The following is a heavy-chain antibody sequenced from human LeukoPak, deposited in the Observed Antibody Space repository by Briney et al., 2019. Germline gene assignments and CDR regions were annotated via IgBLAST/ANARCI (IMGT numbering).Heavy chain of an antibody. J-gene: IGHJ6*03. CDR2: ISDSGGTT. V-gene: IGHV3-23*01. D-gene: IGHD2/OR15-2a*01. CDR1: GFTFSSYG. Sequence: GGSLRLSCAASGFTFSSYGMSWVRQAPGKGLEWVSTISDSGGTTYYTDSVKGRFTISRDNAKNSLYLQMNSLRAEDTAVYYCAKVHSNYYYYMDVWGKGTTVTVSS. CDR3: AKVHSNYYYYMDV.